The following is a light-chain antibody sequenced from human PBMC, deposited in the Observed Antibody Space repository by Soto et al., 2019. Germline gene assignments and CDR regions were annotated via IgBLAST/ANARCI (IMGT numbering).Light chain of an antibody. CDR3: SSYTSSTTNV. V-gene: IGLV2-14*03. J-gene: IGLJ1*01. Sequence: QSALTQPASVSGSPGQSITISCTGTSSDVGGYNYVSWYQQHPGKAPKLLINDVSNRPSGISDRFSGSKSGNTASLTISGIQAEDEADYYCSSYTSSTTNVFGTGTKLTVL. CDR1: SSDVGGYNY. CDR2: DVS.